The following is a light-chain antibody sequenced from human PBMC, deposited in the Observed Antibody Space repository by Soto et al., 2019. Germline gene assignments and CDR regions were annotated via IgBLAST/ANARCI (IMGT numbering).Light chain of an antibody. CDR1: QSVLYSSNNKNY. CDR3: QQYYSTPPIT. J-gene: IGKJ4*01. Sequence: DIVMTQSPDSLAVSLGERATINCKSSQSVLYSSNNKNYLAWYQQKPGQPPKLLIYWASTRESGVPDRFSGSGSGTDFTLTISSLQAEDVAVYYCQQYYSTPPITFGGGTKVELK. CDR2: WAS. V-gene: IGKV4-1*01.